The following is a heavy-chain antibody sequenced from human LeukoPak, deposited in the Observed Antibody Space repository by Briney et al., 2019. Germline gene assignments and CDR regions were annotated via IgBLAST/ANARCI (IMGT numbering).Heavy chain of an antibody. CDR1: GGSISSYY. CDR3: ARPGVGSGRYGAFDI. V-gene: IGHV4-59*08. CDR2: VYHSGST. Sequence: SETLSLTCTASGGSISSYYWSWIRQPPGKGLEWLGYVYHSGSTNYNPSLKSRVTISVDTSKSLFSPKMRSVTAADTAVYYCARPGVGSGRYGAFDIWGQGTMVTVSS. J-gene: IGHJ3*02. D-gene: IGHD5-18*01.